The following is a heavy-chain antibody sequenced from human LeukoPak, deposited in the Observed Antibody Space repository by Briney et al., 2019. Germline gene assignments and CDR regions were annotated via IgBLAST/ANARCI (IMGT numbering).Heavy chain of an antibody. CDR3: ARDSSGYYVY. Sequence: SETLSLTCAVYGGSFSDYYWSWIRQPPGKGLEWVGEINHSGNTNYNPSLKSRVTISVDTSKNQFSLKLSSVTAADTAVYYCARDSSGYYVYWGQGTLVTVSS. V-gene: IGHV4-34*01. CDR2: INHSGNT. CDR1: GGSFSDYY. D-gene: IGHD3-22*01. J-gene: IGHJ4*02.